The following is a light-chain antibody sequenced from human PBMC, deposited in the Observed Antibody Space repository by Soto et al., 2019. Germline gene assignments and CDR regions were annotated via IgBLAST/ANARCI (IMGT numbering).Light chain of an antibody. V-gene: IGKV4-1*01. Sequence: DIVMTQSPDSLAVSLGERATINCKSSQSILYSSNNKNYLAWYQQRPVQPPKLLIYWASTRESGVPDRFSGSGSGTDVTLTITSLQAEDVAFYYCQQYESTPPTFGQGTKLEIK. J-gene: IGKJ2*01. CDR2: WAS. CDR1: QSILYSSNNKNY. CDR3: QQYESTPPT.